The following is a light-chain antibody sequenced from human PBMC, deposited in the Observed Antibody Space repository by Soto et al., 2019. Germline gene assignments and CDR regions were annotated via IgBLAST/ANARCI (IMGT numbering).Light chain of an antibody. V-gene: IGKV3-20*01. CDR1: QSVSSSY. J-gene: IGKJ2*01. CDR2: GAS. CDR3: QQYGSSPLYT. Sequence: EIVLTQSPGILSLSPGERATLSCRASQSVSSSYFAWYQQKPGQAPRLVIHGASSRTTGIPDRFSGSGSGTGFIITTSRLESEDFAVYYCQQYGSSPLYTFGQGTKLEIK.